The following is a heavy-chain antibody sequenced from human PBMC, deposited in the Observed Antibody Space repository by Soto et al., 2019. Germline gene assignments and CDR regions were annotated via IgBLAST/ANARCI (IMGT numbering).Heavy chain of an antibody. CDR3: ARGWGASSWGSGPSDY. V-gene: IGHV4-34*01. CDR2: INHSGST. D-gene: IGHD6-13*01. J-gene: IGHJ4*02. CDR1: GGPFSGYY. Sequence: PSETLSLTCAVYGGPFSGYYWSWIRQPPGKGLEWIGEINHSGSTNYNPSLKSRVTISVDTSKNQFSLKLSSVTAADTAVYYCARGWGASSWGSGPSDYWGQGTLVTVSS.